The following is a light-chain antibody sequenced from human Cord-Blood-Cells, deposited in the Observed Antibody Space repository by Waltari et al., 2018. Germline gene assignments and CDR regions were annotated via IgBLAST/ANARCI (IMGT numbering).Light chain of an antibody. V-gene: IGLV1-44*01. J-gene: IGLJ3*02. CDR2: SNK. CDR1: SSNIGSNT. CDR3: AAWDDSLNGPV. Sequence: QSVLTQPPSASGTPGQRVTISCSGSSSNIGSNTVNWYQQLPGTAPKLLMYSNKQRPSVVTDRFSASKSGTSASRASSGLQSEDEADYYCAAWDDSLNGPVFGGGTKLTIL.